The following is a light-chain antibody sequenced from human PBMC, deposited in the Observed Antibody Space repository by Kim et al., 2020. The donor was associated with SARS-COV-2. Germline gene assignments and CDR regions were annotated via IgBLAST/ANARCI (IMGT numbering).Light chain of an antibody. Sequence: SVSPGERPTLSCRASQSVSSNLAWYQQKPGQAPRLLIHGASTRATGIPGRFSGSGSGTEFTLTISSLQSEDFAVYYCQQYNNWSYTFGQGTKLEI. CDR1: QSVSSN. V-gene: IGKV3-15*01. J-gene: IGKJ2*01. CDR2: GAS. CDR3: QQYNNWSYT.